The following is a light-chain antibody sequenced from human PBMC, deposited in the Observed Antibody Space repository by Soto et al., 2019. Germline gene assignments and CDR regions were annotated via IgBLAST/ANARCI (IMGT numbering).Light chain of an antibody. CDR1: QDISSW. V-gene: IGKV1-12*01. CDR3: QQGDSFPLT. Sequence: DIQMTQSPSSVSASVGDRVTITCRASQDISSWLTWYQQKPGQAPKVLIYAASSLERGVPSRFSGSGSGTDFTLSIASLQPEDFATYFCQQGDSFPLTFGGGDRVE. CDR2: AAS. J-gene: IGKJ4*01.